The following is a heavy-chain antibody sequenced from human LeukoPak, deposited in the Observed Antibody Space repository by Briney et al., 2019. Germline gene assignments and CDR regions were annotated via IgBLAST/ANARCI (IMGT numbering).Heavy chain of an antibody. Sequence: GESLKIACKGSGYSFTSYWIGWVRQMPGKGLEWMGIIYPGDSDTRYSPSFQGQVTISADKSISTAYLQWSSLKASDTAMYYCARGYHCGCDCYASEGFDYWGQGTLVTVSS. J-gene: IGHJ4*02. CDR1: GYSFTSYW. V-gene: IGHV5-51*01. CDR3: ARGYHCGCDCYASEGFDY. D-gene: IGHD2-21*02. CDR2: IYPGDSDT.